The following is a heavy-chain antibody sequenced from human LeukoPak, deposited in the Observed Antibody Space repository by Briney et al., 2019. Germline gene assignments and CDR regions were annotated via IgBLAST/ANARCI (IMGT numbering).Heavy chain of an antibody. Sequence: GASVKVSCKASGYTFTGYYMHWVRQAPGQGLEWMGGIIPIFGTANYAQEFQGRVTIAADKSTGTAYMELSSLRSEDTAVYYCATGTIFGVLTKYYFDSWGQGTLVTVSS. J-gene: IGHJ4*02. V-gene: IGHV1-69*06. CDR2: IIPIFGTA. CDR1: GYTFTGYY. D-gene: IGHD3-3*01. CDR3: ATGTIFGVLTKYYFDS.